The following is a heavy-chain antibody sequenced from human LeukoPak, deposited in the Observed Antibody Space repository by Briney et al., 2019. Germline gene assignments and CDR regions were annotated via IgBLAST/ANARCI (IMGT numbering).Heavy chain of an antibody. CDR1: RLTFSTYE. Sequence: TGGSLRLSCAASRLTFSTYEMNWVRQAPGKGLEWVSYMSTSGSGIYYADSVKGRYTISRDNAKNSLYLQMNSLRAEDTAIYYCVRDRALDYWGQGTLVIVSS. CDR3: VRDRALDY. J-gene: IGHJ4*02. V-gene: IGHV3-48*03. D-gene: IGHD3-10*01. CDR2: MSTSGSGI.